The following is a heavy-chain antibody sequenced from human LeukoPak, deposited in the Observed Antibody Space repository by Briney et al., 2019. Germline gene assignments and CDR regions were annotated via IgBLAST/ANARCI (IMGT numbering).Heavy chain of an antibody. V-gene: IGHV4-30-4*01. Sequence: SETLSLTCTVSGASISSGDYHWNWIRQPPGKGLEWIGFIHDSGSTYYNPSLKSRVSISRDMSKNQLSLMLSSVTAADTAVYYCARGFGAGNYYYGWFDPWGQGTLVSVSA. D-gene: IGHD3-10*01. CDR2: IHDSGST. J-gene: IGHJ5*02. CDR3: ARGFGAGNYYYGWFDP. CDR1: GASISSGDYH.